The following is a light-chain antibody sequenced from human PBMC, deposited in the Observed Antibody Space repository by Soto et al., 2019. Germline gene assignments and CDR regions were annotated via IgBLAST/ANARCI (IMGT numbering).Light chain of an antibody. V-gene: IGKV1-5*01. Sequence: DIQKTQSPSTLSESVGDRVTITCRASQSISSWLAWYQQKPGKAPKLLIFHAFSLESGVPSRFSGSRSGTEFTLTISSLQPDDYATYYCQQYNSYSPLTFGGGTKVDIK. J-gene: IGKJ4*01. CDR2: HAF. CDR3: QQYNSYSPLT. CDR1: QSISSW.